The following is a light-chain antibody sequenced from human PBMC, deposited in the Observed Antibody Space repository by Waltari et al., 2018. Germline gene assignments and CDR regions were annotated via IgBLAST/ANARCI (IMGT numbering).Light chain of an antibody. J-gene: IGKJ2*01. CDR2: LGS. CDR1: QSLLHSNGYNY. CDR3: QQYYATPNT. Sequence: DIVMTQSPLSLPVTPGEPASISCRSSQSLLHSNGYNYLDWYLQKPGQSPQLLIYLGSNRASGVPDRFSGSGSGTDFTLKISRVEAEDVAVYYCQQYYATPNTFGQGTNVEIK. V-gene: IGKV2-28*01.